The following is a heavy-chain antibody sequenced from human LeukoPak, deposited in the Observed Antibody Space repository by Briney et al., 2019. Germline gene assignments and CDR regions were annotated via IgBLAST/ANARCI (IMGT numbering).Heavy chain of an antibody. CDR2: IIDNGGST. D-gene: IGHD3-10*01. V-gene: IGHV3-23*01. Sequence: GGSLRLSCAASGFTFSSYAMTWVRQAPGKGLEWVSAIIDNGGSTYYADSVKGRFTISRDNSKNTLYLQMNSLRAEDTAVYYCAKDYHGSGSYYTQGHDYWGQGTLVTVSS. CDR3: AKDYHGSGSYYTQGHDY. CDR1: GFTFSSYA. J-gene: IGHJ4*02.